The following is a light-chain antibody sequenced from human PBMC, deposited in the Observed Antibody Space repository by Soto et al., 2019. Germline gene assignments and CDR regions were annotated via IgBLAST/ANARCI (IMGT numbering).Light chain of an antibody. J-gene: IGKJ1*01. V-gene: IGKV1-5*03. CDR2: KAS. CDR3: QQYGANSPWT. Sequence: DIQVTQSPSTLSASVGDRVTISCRASQNINALLAWYQQKSGKAPKVLIYKASSLESGVPSRFSGSGSGTEFTLTISSLQTEDFATYYCQQYGANSPWTFGQGTKVEIK. CDR1: QNINAL.